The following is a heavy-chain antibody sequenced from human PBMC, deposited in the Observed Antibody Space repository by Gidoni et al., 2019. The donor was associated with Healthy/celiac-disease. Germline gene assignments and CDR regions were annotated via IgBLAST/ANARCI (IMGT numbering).Heavy chain of an antibody. V-gene: IGHV2-70*15. J-gene: IGHJ6*02. Sequence: QVTLRESGPALVNPTQTLPLPCTFSGFSLSTSGMFVSWIRQPPGKALEWLARIDWDDDKYYSTSLKTRLTISKDTSKNQVVLTMTNMDPVDTATYYCARIRMYYYDSSGYYNYYYYGMDVWGQGTTVTVSS. D-gene: IGHD3-22*01. CDR1: GFSLSTSGMF. CDR3: ARIRMYYYDSSGYYNYYYYGMDV. CDR2: IDWDDDK.